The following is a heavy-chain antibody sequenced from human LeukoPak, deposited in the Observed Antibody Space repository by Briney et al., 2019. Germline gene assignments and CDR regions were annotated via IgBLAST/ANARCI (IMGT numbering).Heavy chain of an antibody. D-gene: IGHD2-2*01. CDR2: ISAYNGNT. Sequence: GASVKVSCKASGYTFTSYGISWVRQAPGQGLEWMGWISAYNGNTNYAQKLQGRVAMTTDTSTSTAYMEVRSLSSDDAAVYYCARDVGVTAAKRTLDPWGQGTLVTVSS. J-gene: IGHJ5*02. CDR3: ARDVGVTAAKRTLDP. V-gene: IGHV1-18*01. CDR1: GYTFTSYG.